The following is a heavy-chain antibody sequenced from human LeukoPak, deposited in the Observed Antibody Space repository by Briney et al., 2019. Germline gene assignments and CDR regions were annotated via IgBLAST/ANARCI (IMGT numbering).Heavy chain of an antibody. CDR3: ASSYDSSGY. D-gene: IGHD3-22*01. J-gene: IGHJ4*02. CDR2: IKQDGSDK. Sequence: GGSLRLSCAASGFTFSSYSMNWVRQAPGKGLEWVANIKQDGSDKYYVDSVKGRFTISRDNAKNSLYLQMNSLRAEDTAVYYCASSYDSSGYWGQGTLVTVSS. V-gene: IGHV3-7*01. CDR1: GFTFSSYS.